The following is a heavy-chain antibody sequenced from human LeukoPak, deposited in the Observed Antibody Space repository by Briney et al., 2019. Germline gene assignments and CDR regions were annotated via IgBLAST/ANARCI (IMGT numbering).Heavy chain of an antibody. D-gene: IGHD6-19*01. CDR3: AKGRGLVLDWYFDL. J-gene: IGHJ2*01. Sequence: ASVKVSCKASGYTFTSYDINWVRQATGQGLEWMGWMNPNSGNTGYAQKFQGRVTITRNTSISTAYMELSSLRSEDTAVYYCAKGRGLVLDWYFDLWGRGTLVTVSS. CDR1: GYTFTSYD. V-gene: IGHV1-8*03. CDR2: MNPNSGNT.